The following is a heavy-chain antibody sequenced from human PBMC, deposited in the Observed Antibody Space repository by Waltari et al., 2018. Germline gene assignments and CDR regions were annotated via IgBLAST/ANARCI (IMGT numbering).Heavy chain of an antibody. D-gene: IGHD7-27*01. CDR2: IYSGGST. V-gene: IGHV3-53*02. CDR3: AVTGDFMGYYFDY. J-gene: IGHJ4*02. CDR1: GFTVSSNY. Sequence: EVQLVETGGGLIQPGGSLRLSCAASGFTVSSNYMSWVRQAPGKGLEWVSVIYSGGSTYYADSVKGRFTISRDNSKNTLYLQMNSLRAEDTAVYYCAVTGDFMGYYFDYWGQGTLVIVSS.